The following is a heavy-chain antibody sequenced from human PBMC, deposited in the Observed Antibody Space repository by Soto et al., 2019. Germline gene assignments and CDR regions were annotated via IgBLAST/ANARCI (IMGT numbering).Heavy chain of an antibody. D-gene: IGHD2-2*02. CDR2: INHSGST. V-gene: IGHV4-34*01. CDR1: GGSFSGYY. CDR3: ASAVPAAIVPTDWFDP. Sequence: TSETLSLTCAVYGGSFSGYYWSWIRQPPGKGLEWIGEINHSGSTNYNPSLKSRVTISLDTPKNQFSLKLSSVTAADTAVYYCASAVPAAIVPTDWFDPWGQGTLVTVSS. J-gene: IGHJ5*02.